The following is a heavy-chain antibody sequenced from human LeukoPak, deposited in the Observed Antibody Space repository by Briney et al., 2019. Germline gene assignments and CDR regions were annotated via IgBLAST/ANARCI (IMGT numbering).Heavy chain of an antibody. J-gene: IGHJ4*02. V-gene: IGHV4-38-2*02. CDR2: IYHSGST. D-gene: IGHD6-19*01. CDR3: ARGRGVYSSDWSKYLY. CDR1: CYSINSGYY. Sequence: PSETLSLTCTVSCYSINSGYYWGWIRQPPGKGLEWIGSIYHSGSTHFNPSLKSRVTISVDTSKNQFSLKLSSVTDADTAVYYCARGRGVYSSDWSKYLYWGQGTLVTVSS.